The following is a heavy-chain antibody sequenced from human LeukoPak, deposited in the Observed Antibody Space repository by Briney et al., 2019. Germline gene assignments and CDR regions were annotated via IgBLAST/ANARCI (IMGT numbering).Heavy chain of an antibody. CDR1: GYTFTSYG. V-gene: IGHV1-18*01. CDR2: ISAYNGNT. J-gene: IGHJ4*02. D-gene: IGHD3-22*01. Sequence: ASVKVSCTASGYTFTSYGISWVRQAPGQGLEWMGWISAYNGNTNYAQKLQGRVTMTTDTSTSTAYMELRSLRSDDTAVYYCARQYYYDSSGTGYFDYWGQGTLVTVSS. CDR3: ARQYYYDSSGTGYFDY.